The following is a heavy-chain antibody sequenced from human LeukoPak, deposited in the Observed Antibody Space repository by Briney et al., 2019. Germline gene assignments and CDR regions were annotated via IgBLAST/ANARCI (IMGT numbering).Heavy chain of an antibody. J-gene: IGHJ4*02. D-gene: IGHD6-13*01. CDR2: ISGSGGST. CDR3: AKVWRDSSSWIPLDY. CDR1: GFTFSSYG. Sequence: GGSLRLSCAASGFTFSSYGMSWVRQAPGKGLEWVSAISGSGGSTYYADSVKGRFTISRDNSKNTLYLQMNSLRAEDTAVYYCAKVWRDSSSWIPLDYWGQGTLVTVSS. V-gene: IGHV3-23*01.